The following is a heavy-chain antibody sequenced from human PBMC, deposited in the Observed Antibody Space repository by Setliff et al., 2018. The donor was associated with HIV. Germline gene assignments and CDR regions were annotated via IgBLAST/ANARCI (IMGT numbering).Heavy chain of an antibody. CDR2: IYPGDSDT. V-gene: IGHV5-51*01. CDR1: GYSFTDYW. D-gene: IGHD2-15*01. Sequence: PGESLKISCKASGYSFTDYWIGWVRQMPGKGLEWMGIIYPGDSDTRYSPSFQGQVTISADKSSSTAYLQWSSLKASDTAMYYCARLSCSGGSCYALPPRERHYYFDYWGQGTLVTVSS. CDR3: ARLSCSGGSCYALPPRERHYYFDY. J-gene: IGHJ4*02.